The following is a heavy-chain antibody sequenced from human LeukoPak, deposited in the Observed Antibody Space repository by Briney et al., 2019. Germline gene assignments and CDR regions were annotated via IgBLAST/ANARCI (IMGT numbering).Heavy chain of an antibody. J-gene: IGHJ6*02. V-gene: IGHV3-30*03. D-gene: IGHD1-26*01. CDR1: GFTFSSYG. CDR3: ARGLLVPPDLGGGMDV. Sequence: PGGSLRLSCAASGFTFSSYGMHWVRQAPGKGLEWVAVISYDGSNKYYADSVKGRFTISRDNSKNTLYLQMNSLRAEDTAVYYCARGLLVPPDLGGGMDVWGQGTTVTVSS. CDR2: ISYDGSNK.